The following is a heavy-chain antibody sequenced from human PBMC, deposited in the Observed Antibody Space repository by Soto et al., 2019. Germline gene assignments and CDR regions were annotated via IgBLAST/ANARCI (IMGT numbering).Heavy chain of an antibody. J-gene: IGHJ6*02. CDR1: GFAFSSYA. CDR2: ISGSGGST. V-gene: IGHV3-23*01. CDR3: AKTDYSYYGMDV. D-gene: IGHD4-4*01. Sequence: PGGSLRLSCAASGFAFSSYAMSWVRQAPGKGLEWVSAISGSGGSTYYADSVKGRFTISRDNSKNTLYLQMNSLRAEDTAVYYCAKTDYSYYGMDVWGQGTTVTVSS.